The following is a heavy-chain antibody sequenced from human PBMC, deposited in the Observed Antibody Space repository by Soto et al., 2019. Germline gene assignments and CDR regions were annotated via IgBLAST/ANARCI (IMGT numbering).Heavy chain of an antibody. J-gene: IGHJ2*01. Sequence: QVQLVESGGGVVQPGRSLRLSCAASGFTFSSYGMHWVRQAPGKGLEWVAAISHDGSNKYYADSVKGRFTIARDNSKNSMEQQMSSLTAEATAVYYCAKDPGWELSPDWSCDLWGRGTLVTVSS. CDR2: ISHDGSNK. D-gene: IGHD1-26*01. CDR3: AKDPGWELSPDWSCDL. V-gene: IGHV3-30*18. CDR1: GFTFSSYG.